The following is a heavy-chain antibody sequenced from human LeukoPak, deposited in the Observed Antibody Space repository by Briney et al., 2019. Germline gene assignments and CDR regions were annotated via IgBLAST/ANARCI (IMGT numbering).Heavy chain of an antibody. Sequence: GGSLRLSCAASGFTFRSYAMNWVRQSPGKGLEWVSSISYGDGTAFYASSVEGRFTVSRDNSRSTLYLQMASLRAEDTAVYYCAKDRGYTGYDSGGIDFWGQGILVTVSS. V-gene: IGHV3-23*01. CDR1: GFTFRSYA. D-gene: IGHD5-12*01. CDR2: ISYGDGTA. J-gene: IGHJ4*02. CDR3: AKDRGYTGYDSGGIDF.